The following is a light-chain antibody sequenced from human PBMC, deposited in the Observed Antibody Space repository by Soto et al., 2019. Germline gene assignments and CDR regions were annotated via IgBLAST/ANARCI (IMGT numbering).Light chain of an antibody. J-gene: IGKJ2*01. CDR3: QHYSSWPPYA. V-gene: IGKV3-15*01. CDR1: QSVGSN. CDR2: GAS. Sequence: EIVMTQSPATLSVSPGERATLSCRASQSVGSNLAWYQQKPGQAPRLLIYGASTRTTAIPARFSGSGSGTEFTLTISSLQSEDFAVYYCQHYSSWPPYAFGQGTKLEIK.